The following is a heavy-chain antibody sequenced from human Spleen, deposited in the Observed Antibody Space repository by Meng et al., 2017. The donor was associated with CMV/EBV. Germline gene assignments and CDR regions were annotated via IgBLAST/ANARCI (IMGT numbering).Heavy chain of an antibody. D-gene: IGHD2-2*01. CDR3: ARRERYQLLSQNYYYGMDV. V-gene: IGHV3-21*01. CDR1: GFTFSSYS. J-gene: IGHJ6*02. Sequence: GESLKISCAASGFTFSSYSMNWVRQAPGKGLEWVSSISSSSSYIYYADSVKGRFTISRDNAKNSLYLQMNSLRAEDTAVYYCARRERYQLLSQNYYYGMDVWGQGTTVTVSS. CDR2: ISSSSSYI.